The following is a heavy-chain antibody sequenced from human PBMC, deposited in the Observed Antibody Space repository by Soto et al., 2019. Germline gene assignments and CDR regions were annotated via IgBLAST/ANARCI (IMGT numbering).Heavy chain of an antibody. Sequence: PGGSLRLSCAASGFTFSSYGMHWVRQAPGKGLEWVAVISGSGGNTYYADSVKGRFTISRDNSKNTLYLQMNSLRAEDTAVYYCAKDLGGIVVVVAATGRYFDYWGQGTLVTVSS. V-gene: IGHV3-23*01. CDR3: AKDLGGIVVVVAATGRYFDY. D-gene: IGHD2-15*01. CDR2: ISGSGGNT. CDR1: GFTFSSYG. J-gene: IGHJ4*02.